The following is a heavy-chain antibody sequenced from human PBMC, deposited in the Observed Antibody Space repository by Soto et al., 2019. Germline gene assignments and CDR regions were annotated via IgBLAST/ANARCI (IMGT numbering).Heavy chain of an antibody. V-gene: IGHV4-31*03. CDR3: ARGYDILTGPLDY. Sequence: PSETLSLTCTVSGGSISSGGYYWSWIRQHPGKGLEWIGYIYYSGSTYYNPSLKGRVTISVDTSKNQFSLKLSSVTAADTAVYYCARGYDILTGPLDYWGPGTLVTVSS. J-gene: IGHJ4*02. CDR2: IYYSGST. D-gene: IGHD3-9*01. CDR1: GGSISSGGYY.